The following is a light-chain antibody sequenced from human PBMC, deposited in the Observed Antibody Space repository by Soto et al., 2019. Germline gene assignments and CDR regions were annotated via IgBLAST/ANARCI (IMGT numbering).Light chain of an antibody. CDR1: QTVRNSY. J-gene: IGKJ2*01. CDR3: QQYDGSLPYT. V-gene: IGKV3-20*01. CDR2: GVS. Sequence: EIVLTQSPGTLSLSPGERATLSCRASQTVRNSYLACYQQKPGQAPRLLIYGVSARANGIPDRFSGSGSGTDFTLTISRLEPEDFAVFYCQQYDGSLPYTFGQGTKLEIK.